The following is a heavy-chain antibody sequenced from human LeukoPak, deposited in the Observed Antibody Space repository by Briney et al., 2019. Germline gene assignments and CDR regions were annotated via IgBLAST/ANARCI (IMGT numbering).Heavy chain of an antibody. CDR1: GYTFTSYD. D-gene: IGHD7-27*01. CDR2: MNPNSGNT. J-gene: IGHJ3*02. Sequence: ASVKVSFKASGYTFTSYDINWVRQATGQGLEWMGWMNPNSGNTGYAQKFQGRVTITRNTSISTAYMELSSLRSEDTAVYYCARASDYLGDAFDIWGQGTMVTVSS. CDR3: ARASDYLGDAFDI. V-gene: IGHV1-8*03.